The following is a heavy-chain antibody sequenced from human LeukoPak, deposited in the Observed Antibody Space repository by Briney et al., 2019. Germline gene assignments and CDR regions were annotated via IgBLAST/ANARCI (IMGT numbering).Heavy chain of an antibody. Sequence: GGSLRLSCAASAFTFSLYAMSWVRQAPGKGLEWISTISGSGDNTYYAESVKGRFTISRDNSKNTLYLRMKSLRAEDTAIYYCAKGSTVTPGNVNWFDSWGQGTLVTVSS. J-gene: IGHJ5*01. CDR2: ISGSGDNT. CDR1: AFTFSLYA. CDR3: AKGSTVTPGNVNWFDS. V-gene: IGHV3-23*01. D-gene: IGHD4-17*01.